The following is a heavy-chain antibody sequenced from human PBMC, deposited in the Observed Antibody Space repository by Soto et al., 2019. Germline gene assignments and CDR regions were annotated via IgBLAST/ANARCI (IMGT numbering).Heavy chain of an antibody. Sequence: SETLSLTCTVSGGSISSSSYYWDWIRQPPGKGLEWIGSIYYSGSTYYNPSLKSRVTISVDTSKNQFSLKLSSVTAADTAVYYCASPNLTYDFWSGYYALPAGMDVWGQGTTVTVSS. V-gene: IGHV4-39*01. CDR3: ASPNLTYDFWSGYYALPAGMDV. D-gene: IGHD3-3*01. CDR2: IYYSGST. J-gene: IGHJ6*02. CDR1: GGSISSSSYY.